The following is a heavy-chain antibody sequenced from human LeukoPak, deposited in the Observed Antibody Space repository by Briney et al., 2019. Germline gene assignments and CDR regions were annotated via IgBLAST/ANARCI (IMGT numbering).Heavy chain of an antibody. J-gene: IGHJ2*01. CDR3: ASAVTHADWYFDL. V-gene: IGHV3-21*01. D-gene: IGHD4-17*01. CDR1: GFTFSCYS. CDR2: ISSSSSHI. Sequence: PGGSLRLSCAASGFTFSCYSMNWVRQAPGKGLEWVSSISSSSSHIYYADSVKGRFTISRDNAKNSLYLQMNSLRAEDTAVYYCASAVTHADWYFDLWGRGTLVTVSS.